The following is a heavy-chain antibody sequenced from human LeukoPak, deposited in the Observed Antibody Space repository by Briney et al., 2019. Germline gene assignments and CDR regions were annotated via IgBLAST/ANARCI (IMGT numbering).Heavy chain of an antibody. CDR3: ATLRAHLDY. Sequence: ASVKVSCKAFGYTFTDYHMHWVRQAPGQGLEWMGWINPNSGDTNHAQKFQGRVTMTRDTTISTAYMELSRLRSDDTAVFYCATLRAHLDYWGQGALVTVSS. V-gene: IGHV1-2*02. CDR2: INPNSGDT. CDR1: GYTFTDYH. J-gene: IGHJ4*02. D-gene: IGHD2-8*01.